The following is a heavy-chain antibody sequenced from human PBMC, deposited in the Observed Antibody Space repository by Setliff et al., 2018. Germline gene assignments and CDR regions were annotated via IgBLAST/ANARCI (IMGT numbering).Heavy chain of an antibody. CDR2: IKTKKDDATV. V-gene: IGHV3-15*01. Sequence: PGGSLRLSCAASGFTFSKAWISWVRQAPGKGLEWVARIKTKKDDATVDYAPPVEGRFTISRDDSRNTLSLQMNSLKTEDTAVYYCTAGATIWGQGTMVTVSS. CDR1: GFTFSKAW. J-gene: IGHJ3*02. CDR3: TAGATI.